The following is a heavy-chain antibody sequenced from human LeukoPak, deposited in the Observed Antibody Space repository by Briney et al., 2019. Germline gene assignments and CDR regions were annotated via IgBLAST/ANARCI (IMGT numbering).Heavy chain of an antibody. CDR1: GLTVSTNY. V-gene: IGHV3-53*01. D-gene: IGHD3-22*01. J-gene: IGHJ4*02. CDR3: ARDLDYFDSSGSHRRRNYFDY. CDR2: IHSDGST. Sequence: SGGSLRLSXAASGLTVSTNYMTWVRQAPGKGLEWVSIIHSDGSTYYADSVKGRFTISRDNYKNTLYLQMNSLRGEDTAMYYCARDLDYFDSSGSHRRRNYFDYWGQGTLVTVSS.